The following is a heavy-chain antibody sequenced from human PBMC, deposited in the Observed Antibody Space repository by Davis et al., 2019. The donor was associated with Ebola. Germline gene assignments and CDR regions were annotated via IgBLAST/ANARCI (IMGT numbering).Heavy chain of an antibody. V-gene: IGHV3-7*01. Sequence: GESLKISCAASGFTVSSNYMSWVRQAPGKGPEWVAIINVDGDTKYYVDSVKGRFTISRDNSKNTLYLQMNSLRPEDTAVYYCAKDDRYNWNYLAVYWGQGTLVTVSS. CDR2: INVDGDTK. D-gene: IGHD1-7*01. CDR3: AKDDRYNWNYLAVY. J-gene: IGHJ4*02. CDR1: GFTVSSNY.